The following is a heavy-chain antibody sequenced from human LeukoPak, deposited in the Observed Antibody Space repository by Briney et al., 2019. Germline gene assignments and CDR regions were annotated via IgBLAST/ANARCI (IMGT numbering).Heavy chain of an antibody. D-gene: IGHD3-22*01. CDR2: ISNSDSTT. J-gene: IGHJ4*02. V-gene: IGHV3-11*01. CDR1: GFTFSDCY. Sequence: SGGSLRLSCAASGFTFSDCYMNWIRQAPGKGLEWISYISNSDSTTYYADSVKGRFTISRDNAKNSLYLQMNSLRAEDTAVYYCASAGGDSRSPLPFYYWGQGTLVTVFS. CDR3: ASAGGDSRSPLPFYY.